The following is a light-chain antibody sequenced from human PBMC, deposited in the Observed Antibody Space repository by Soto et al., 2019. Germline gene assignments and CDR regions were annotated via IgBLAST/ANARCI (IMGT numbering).Light chain of an antibody. CDR1: SSDVGSYDL. V-gene: IGLV2-23*01. CDR2: GGT. Sequence: QSALTQPASVSGSLGQSITISCTGASSDVGSYDLVSWFQQHPGKAPKLIIYGGTKRPSGVSNRFSGSKSGNTASLTISGLQAEDEAHYSCCSFAGRITSVVFGGGTKLTVL. CDR3: CSFAGRITSVV. J-gene: IGLJ2*01.